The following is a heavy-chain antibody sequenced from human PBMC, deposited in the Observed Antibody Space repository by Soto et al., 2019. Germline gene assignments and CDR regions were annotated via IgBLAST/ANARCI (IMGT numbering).Heavy chain of an antibody. CDR1: GFTFSSYG. J-gene: IGHJ5*02. CDR3: AKGGSYYYGSGSYHWFDP. Sequence: QVQLVESGGGVVQPGRSLRLSCAASGFTFSSYGMHWVLQAPGKGLEWVAVISYDGSNKYYADSVKGRFTISRDNSKNTLYLQMNSLRAEDTAVYYCAKGGSYYYGSGSYHWFDPWGQGTLVTVSS. CDR2: ISYDGSNK. D-gene: IGHD3-10*01. V-gene: IGHV3-30*18.